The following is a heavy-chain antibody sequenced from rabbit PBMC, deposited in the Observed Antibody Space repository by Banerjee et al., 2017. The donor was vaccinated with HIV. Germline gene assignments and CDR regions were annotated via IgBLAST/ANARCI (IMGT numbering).Heavy chain of an antibody. CDR3: ARDTGSSFSSYGMDL. CDR1: GVSFSGDSY. V-gene: IGHV1S40*01. J-gene: IGHJ6*01. CDR2: IDTGSSGFT. Sequence: QQLVESGGGLVKPGASLTLTCIASGVSFSGDSYMCWVRQAPGKGLEWIACIDTGSSGFTYSATWAKGRFTCSKTSSTTVTLQMTSLTVADTATYFCARDTGSSFSSYGMDLWGPGTLVTVS. D-gene: IGHD8-1*01.